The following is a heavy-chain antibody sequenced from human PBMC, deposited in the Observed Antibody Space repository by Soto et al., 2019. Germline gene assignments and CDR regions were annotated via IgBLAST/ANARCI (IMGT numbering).Heavy chain of an antibody. Sequence: PGGSLRLSCAASGFTFSSYGMHWVRQAPGKGLEWVAVIWYDGSNKYYADSVKGRFTISRDNSKNTLYLQMDSLRAEDTAVYYCARDCYDFWSGYPAGSIDYWGQGTLVTVSS. D-gene: IGHD3-3*01. V-gene: IGHV3-33*01. J-gene: IGHJ4*02. CDR3: ARDCYDFWSGYPAGSIDY. CDR2: IWYDGSNK. CDR1: GFTFSSYG.